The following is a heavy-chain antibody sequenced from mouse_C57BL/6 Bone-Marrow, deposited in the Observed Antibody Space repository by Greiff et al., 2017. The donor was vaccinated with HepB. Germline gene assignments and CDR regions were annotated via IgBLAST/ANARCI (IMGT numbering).Heavy chain of an antibody. Sequence: VQLQQSGPELVKPGASVKISCKASGYAFSSSWMNWVKQRPGKGLEWIGRIYPGDGDTNYNGKFKGKATLTADKSYSTAYMLLSSLTSEDSAVYFCARGLRPFAYWGQGTLVTVSA. CDR1: GYAFSSSW. J-gene: IGHJ3*01. CDR3: ARGLRPFAY. V-gene: IGHV1-82*01. D-gene: IGHD2-2*01. CDR2: IYPGDGDT.